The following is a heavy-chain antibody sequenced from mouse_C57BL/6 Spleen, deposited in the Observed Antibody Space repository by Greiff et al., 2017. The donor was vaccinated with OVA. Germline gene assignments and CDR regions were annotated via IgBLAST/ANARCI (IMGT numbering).Heavy chain of an antibody. J-gene: IGHJ3*01. CDR2: IYPGGGDT. V-gene: IGHV1-82*01. D-gene: IGHD2-4*01. CDR1: GYAFSSSW. CDR3: SRYDYDAAWFAD. Sequence: QVQLKESGPELVKPGASVKISCKASGYAFSSSWMNWVKQRPGKGLEWIGRIYPGGGDTNYNGKFKGKATLTADKSSSTAYMQLSSLTSEDSAVYFCSRYDYDAAWFADWGKGTLVTVSA.